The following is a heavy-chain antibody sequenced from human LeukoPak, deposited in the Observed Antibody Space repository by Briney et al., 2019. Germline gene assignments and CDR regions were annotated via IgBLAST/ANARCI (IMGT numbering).Heavy chain of an antibody. V-gene: IGHV3-30-3*01. CDR3: ARDPWRGDTAMVYPHY. CDR2: ISYDGSNK. CDR1: GFTFSRYA. D-gene: IGHD5-18*01. J-gene: IGHJ4*02. Sequence: GGSLRLSCAASGFTFSRYAMHWVRQAPGKGLEWGAVISYDGSNKYYADSVKGRFTISRDNSKNTLYLQMNSLRAEDTAVYYCARDPWRGDTAMVYPHYWGQGTLVTVSS.